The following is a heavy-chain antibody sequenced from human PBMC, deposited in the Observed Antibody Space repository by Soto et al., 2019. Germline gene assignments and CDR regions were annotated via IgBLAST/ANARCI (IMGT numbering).Heavy chain of an antibody. V-gene: IGHV3-48*02. D-gene: IGHD1-26*01. CDR2: IGKSSSPI. CDR3: ATDSGRGGADDY. J-gene: IGHJ4*02. CDR1: GFTFSSYS. Sequence: EVQLVESGGGLVQPGGSLRLSCAASGFTFSSYSMTWVRQAPGKGLEWVSYIGKSSSPIFYADSVRGRFFISRDNAKNSLYLQMNSLRDVDTAVYYCATDSGRGGADDYWGQGTLVNVSS.